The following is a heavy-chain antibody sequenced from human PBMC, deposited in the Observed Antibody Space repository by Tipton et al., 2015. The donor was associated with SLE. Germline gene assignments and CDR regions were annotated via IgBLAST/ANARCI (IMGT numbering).Heavy chain of an antibody. CDR2: MNPKSGNT. V-gene: IGHV1-8*01. D-gene: IGHD1-1*01. J-gene: IGHJ6*04. Sequence: QSGAEVKKPGASVKVSCKASGYTFTSYDINWVRQATGQGLEWMGWMNPKSGNTGYAQRFQGRVTMTRNTSTSTAYMELRSLRSEDTAVYYCARVPVRTTGGFGRFRMDVWGKGTTVTVSS. CDR1: GYTFTSYD. CDR3: ARVPVRTTGGFGRFRMDV.